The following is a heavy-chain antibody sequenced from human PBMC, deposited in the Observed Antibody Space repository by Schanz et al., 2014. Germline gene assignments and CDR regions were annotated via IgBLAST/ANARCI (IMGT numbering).Heavy chain of an antibody. CDR1: GFSLDIFA. CDR3: ARKMKLGVYGGKGHDSLDI. CDR2: INSVGSNT. D-gene: IGHD4-17*01. J-gene: IGHJ3*02. V-gene: IGHV3-74*02. Sequence: EVQLLESGGGLVQPGGSLRLSCLASGFSLDIFAVSWVRQAPGKGLVWVARINSVGSNTDYADSVTGRFTISRDNAKNTLYLQMNTLRAEDTAVYYCARKMKLGVYGGKGHDSLDIWGQGTMVTVSS.